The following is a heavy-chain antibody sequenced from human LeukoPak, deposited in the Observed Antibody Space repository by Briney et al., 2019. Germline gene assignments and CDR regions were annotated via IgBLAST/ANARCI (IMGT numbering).Heavy chain of an antibody. CDR2: MNPNSGNT. CDR1: GYTFTNYD. D-gene: IGHD2-2*01. V-gene: IGHV1-8*01. J-gene: IGHJ5*02. Sequence: ASVKVSCKASGYTFTNYDINWVRQATGQGLEWMGWMNPNSGNTGYAQKFQGRVTMTRTMSISIAYMELSSLTSEDTAVYYCARGVKGTSYYYDWFDPWGQGTLATVSS. CDR3: ARGVKGTSYYYDWFDP.